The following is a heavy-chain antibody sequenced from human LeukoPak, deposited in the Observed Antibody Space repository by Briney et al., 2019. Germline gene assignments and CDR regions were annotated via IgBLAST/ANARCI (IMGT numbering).Heavy chain of an antibody. CDR1: GGPISDYY. CDR2: SYYTGVT. V-gene: IGHV4-59*01. CDR3: ARLHLDYLDY. J-gene: IGHJ4*02. Sequence: SETLSLTCTVSGGPISDYYWSWIQQPPGKGLEWIGYSYYTGVTNYNPSLKSRVSISVDTSKKQFSLNLTSVTTADTAVYYCARLHLDYLDYWGQGAVVTVSS.